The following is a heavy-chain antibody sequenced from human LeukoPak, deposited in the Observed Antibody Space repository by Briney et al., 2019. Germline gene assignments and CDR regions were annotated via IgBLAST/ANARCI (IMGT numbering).Heavy chain of an antibody. CDR1: GFTFSSYS. V-gene: IGHV3-21*01. CDR2: ISSSSSYI. Sequence: GGSLRLSCAASGFTFSSYSMNWVRQAPGKGLEWVSSISSSSSYIYYADSVKGRFTISRDNDKNSLYLQMNLLTAEHTAVYYSARDKSSLLWFGELSGPLDVWGKGTTVTVSS. CDR3: ARDKSSLLWFGELSGPLDV. J-gene: IGHJ6*04. D-gene: IGHD3-10*01.